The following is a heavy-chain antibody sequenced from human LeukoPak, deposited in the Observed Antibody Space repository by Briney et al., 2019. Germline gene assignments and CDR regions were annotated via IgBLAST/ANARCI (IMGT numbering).Heavy chain of an antibody. Sequence: PGGSLRLSCADSGFTFSSYGMQWVRQAPGKVLEWVAVISYDGSNKYYADSVKGRFTISRDNSKNTLYLQMNSLRAEDTAVYHCAKEVGFSSWGYYGRPPLGNWGPRTLVTVSS. CDR1: GFTFSSYG. CDR3: AKEVGFSSWGYYGRPPLGN. D-gene: IGHD2-15*01. CDR2: ISYDGSNK. V-gene: IGHV3-30*18. J-gene: IGHJ4*02.